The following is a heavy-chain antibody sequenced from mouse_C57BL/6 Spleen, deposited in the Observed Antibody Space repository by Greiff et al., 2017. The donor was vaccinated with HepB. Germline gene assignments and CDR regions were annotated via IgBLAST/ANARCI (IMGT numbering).Heavy chain of an antibody. CDR1: GYTFTSYW. Sequence: QVQLQQPGAELVMPGASVKLSCKASGYTFTSYWMHWVKQRPGQGLEWIGEIDPSDSYTNYNQKFKGKSTLTVDKSSSTAYMQLSSLTSEDSAVYYCARKEEGYYWYFDVWGTGTTVTVSS. D-gene: IGHD2-2*01. CDR2: IDPSDSYT. CDR3: ARKEEGYYWYFDV. J-gene: IGHJ1*03. V-gene: IGHV1-69*01.